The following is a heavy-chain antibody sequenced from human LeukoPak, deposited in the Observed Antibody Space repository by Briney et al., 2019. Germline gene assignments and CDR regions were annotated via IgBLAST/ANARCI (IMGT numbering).Heavy chain of an antibody. Sequence: PSETLSLTCTLSGGSISHFYWSWIRQSPGKGLEWIGYIYYSGTTNYNPSLKSRVTISVDTSRNQFSLQLRSVTAADTAVYYCAREDPQTTVPEGMDVWGQGTTVIVSS. CDR3: AREDPQTTVPEGMDV. CDR1: GGSISHFY. V-gene: IGHV4-59*01. D-gene: IGHD4-17*01. CDR2: IYYSGTT. J-gene: IGHJ6*02.